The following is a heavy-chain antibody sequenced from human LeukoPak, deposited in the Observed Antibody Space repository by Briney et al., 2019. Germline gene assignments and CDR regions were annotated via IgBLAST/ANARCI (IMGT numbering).Heavy chain of an antibody. Sequence: GGSLRLSCAASGLTFDDYAMHWVRQAPGKGLEWVSLISRDGGSTYYADSVKGRFTISRDNSKNSLYLQMNSLRTEDTALYCCAKDIALYGMDVWGQGTTVTVSS. J-gene: IGHJ6*02. V-gene: IGHV3-43*02. CDR3: AKDIALYGMDV. CDR2: ISRDGGST. CDR1: GLTFDDYA.